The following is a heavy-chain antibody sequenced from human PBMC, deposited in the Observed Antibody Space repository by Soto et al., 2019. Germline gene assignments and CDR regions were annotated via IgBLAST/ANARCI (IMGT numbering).Heavy chain of an antibody. CDR3: ARGLGVPRRPMIGY. J-gene: IGHJ4*02. Sequence: PSETLSLTCAVYGGSFSGYYWSWIRQPPGKGLEWIGEINHSGSTNYNPSLKSRVTISVDTSKNQFSLKLSSVTAADTAVYYCARGLGVPRRPMIGYWGQGTLVTVSS. CDR1: GGSFSGYY. CDR2: INHSGST. D-gene: IGHD3-16*01. V-gene: IGHV4-34*01.